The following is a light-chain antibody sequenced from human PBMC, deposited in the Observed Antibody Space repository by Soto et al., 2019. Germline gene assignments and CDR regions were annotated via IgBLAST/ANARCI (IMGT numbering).Light chain of an antibody. CDR3: CSYADGSIYF. CDR2: YVD. Sequence: QSVLTQPASVSGSPGQSITISCTGTSSDVGGYNYVSWYQKHPGKAPQLLIYYVDHRPSGVSSRFSGSKSGNTASLTISGLQAEDEGDYYCCSYADGSIYFFGTGTKLTVL. V-gene: IGLV2-14*03. CDR1: SSDVGGYNY. J-gene: IGLJ1*01.